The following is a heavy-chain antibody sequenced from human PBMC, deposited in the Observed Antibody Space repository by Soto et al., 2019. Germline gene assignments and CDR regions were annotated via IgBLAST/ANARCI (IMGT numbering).Heavy chain of an antibody. CDR2: IWYDGSNK. V-gene: IGHV3-33*01. D-gene: IGHD4-17*01. CDR3: STEYTVLIPPDY. Sequence: GGSLRLSCAASGFTFSSYGMHWVRQAPGKGLEWVAVIWYDGSNKYYADSVKGRFTISRDNSKNTLYLQMNSLKTEDSAVYYCSTEYTVLIPPDYWGQGTLVTVSS. J-gene: IGHJ4*02. CDR1: GFTFSSYG.